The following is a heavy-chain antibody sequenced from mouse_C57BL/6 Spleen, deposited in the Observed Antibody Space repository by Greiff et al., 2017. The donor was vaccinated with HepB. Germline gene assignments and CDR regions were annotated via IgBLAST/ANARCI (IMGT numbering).Heavy chain of an antibody. CDR2: IYPRDGST. J-gene: IGHJ3*01. V-gene: IGHV1-85*01. Sequence: QVQLQQSGAELVKPGASVKLSCKASGYTFTSYEINWVKQRPGQGLEWIGWIYPRDGSTKYNEKFKGKATLTVDTSSSTAYMELHSLISEDSAVYFCGYGSSPAWFAYWGQGTLVTVSA. D-gene: IGHD1-1*01. CDR3: GYGSSPAWFAY. CDR1: GYTFTSYE.